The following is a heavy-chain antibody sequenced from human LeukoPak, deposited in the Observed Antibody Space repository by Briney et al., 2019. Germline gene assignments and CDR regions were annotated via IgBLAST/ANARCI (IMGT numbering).Heavy chain of an antibody. V-gene: IGHV4-34*01. CDR1: GGSFSGYY. CDR3: ATRSPEAGFGY. Sequence: SETLSLTCAVYGGSFSGYYWSWIRQPPGKGLEWIGEINHSGSTNYNPSLKSRVTISVDTSKNQFSLKLSSVTAADTAVYYCATRSPEAGFGYWGQGTLVTVSS. CDR2: INHSGST. J-gene: IGHJ4*02. D-gene: IGHD6-19*01.